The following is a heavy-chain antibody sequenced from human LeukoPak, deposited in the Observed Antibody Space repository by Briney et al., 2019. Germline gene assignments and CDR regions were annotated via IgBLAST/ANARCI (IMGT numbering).Heavy chain of an antibody. CDR2: MNPNSGDT. V-gene: IGHV1-8*01. D-gene: IGHD6-13*01. CDR3: ARGPQQRPYYFDY. J-gene: IGHJ4*02. Sequence: GASVKVSCKASGYTFTSYDINWVRQATGQGLEWMGWMNPNSGDTGYAQKFQGRVTMTRNTSISTAYMELSSLRSEDTAVYYCARGPQQRPYYFDYWGQGTLVTVSS. CDR1: GYTFTSYD.